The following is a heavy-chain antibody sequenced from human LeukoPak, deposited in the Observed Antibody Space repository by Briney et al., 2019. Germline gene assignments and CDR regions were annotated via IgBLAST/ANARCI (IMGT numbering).Heavy chain of an antibody. CDR3: ARVRPSSGVACLNWYFDL. D-gene: IGHD6-25*01. V-gene: IGHV1-46*01. CDR1: GYTFTSYY. Sequence: ASVKVSCKASGYTFTSYYMHWVRQAPGQGLEWMGIINPSGGSTSYAQKFQGRVTMTRDTSTSTVYMELSSLRSEDTAVYYCARVRPSSGVACLNWYFDLWGRGTLVTVSS. J-gene: IGHJ2*01. CDR2: INPSGGST.